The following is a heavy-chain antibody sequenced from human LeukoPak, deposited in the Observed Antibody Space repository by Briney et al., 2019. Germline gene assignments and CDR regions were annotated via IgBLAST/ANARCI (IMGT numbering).Heavy chain of an antibody. CDR3: VPEEKYSSGWFYFDS. D-gene: IGHD6-19*01. CDR2: INGDGSTT. CDR1: GFTFSSYW. J-gene: IGHJ4*02. V-gene: IGHV3-74*01. Sequence: GGSLRLSCAASGFTFSSYWMNWARQAPGRRLMWVSRINGDGSTTNYADSVKGRFTISRDNAKNTLYLQMSSLRAEDTAMYYCVPEEKYSSGWFYFDSWGLGTLVTVSS.